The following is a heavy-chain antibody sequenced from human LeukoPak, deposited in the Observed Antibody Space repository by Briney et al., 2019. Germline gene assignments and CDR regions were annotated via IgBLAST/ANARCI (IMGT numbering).Heavy chain of an antibody. D-gene: IGHD4-23*01. J-gene: IGHJ6*02. CDR3: AREAVDYGGMAGMDV. V-gene: IGHV4-4*02. CDR2: ISRGGSL. Sequence: SGTLSLTCTVSGGSISSNDWWTWVRQPPGKGLEWIGEISRGGSLNYKPSLKSRVTISLDNSENQLSLTLNSVTAADTAVYYCAREAVDYGGMAGMDVWGQGTTVTVSS. CDR1: GGSISSNDW.